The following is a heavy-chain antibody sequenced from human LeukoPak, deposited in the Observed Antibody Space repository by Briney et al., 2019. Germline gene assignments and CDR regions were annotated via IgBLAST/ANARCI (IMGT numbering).Heavy chain of an antibody. CDR3: ARGATDQDWFDP. J-gene: IGHJ5*02. V-gene: IGHV4-61*02. Sequence: PSQTLSLTCTVSGGSISSGSYYWSWIRQPAGKGLEWIGRIYTSGSTNYNPSLKSRVTISVDTYKNQFSLKLSSVTAADTAVYYCARGATDQDWFDPWGQGTLVTVSS. CDR2: IYTSGST. CDR1: GGSISSGSYY.